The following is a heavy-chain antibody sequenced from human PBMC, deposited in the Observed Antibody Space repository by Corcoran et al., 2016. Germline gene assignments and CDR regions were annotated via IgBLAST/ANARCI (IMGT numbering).Heavy chain of an antibody. J-gene: IGHJ4*02. D-gene: IGHD3-3*01. CDR2: INAANGNA. CDR3: ARTTSGTCDFWSGYCTGYYFDY. V-gene: IGHV1-3*01. Sequence: QVQLVQSGAEVKKPGASVKVSCKASGYTFSDYAIHWVRQAPGQRLEWMGWINAANGNAKSSQKFQGRFTITRDTSASTTYMELSSLRSEDTAVYHLARTTSGTCDFWSGYCTGYYFDYWGQGTLVTVSS. CDR1: GYTFSDYA.